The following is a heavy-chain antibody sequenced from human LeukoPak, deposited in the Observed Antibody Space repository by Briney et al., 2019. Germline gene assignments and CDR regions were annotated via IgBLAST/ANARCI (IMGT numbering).Heavy chain of an antibody. CDR3: ARGLRTYYDFWSGYYAFGY. CDR1: GDSVSSNSAA. J-gene: IGHJ4*02. V-gene: IGHV6-1*01. CDR2: TYYRSKWYN. Sequence: SQTLSLTCAISGDSVSSNSAAWHSIRQSPSRGLEWLGRTYYRSKWYNDYAVSVKSRITINPDTSKNQFSLQLNSVTPEDTAVYYCARGLRTYYDFWSGYYAFGYWGQGTLVTVSS. D-gene: IGHD3-3*01.